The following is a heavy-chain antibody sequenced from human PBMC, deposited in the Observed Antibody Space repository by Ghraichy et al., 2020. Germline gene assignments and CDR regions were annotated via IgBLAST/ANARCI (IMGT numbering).Heavy chain of an antibody. V-gene: IGHV4-59*01. CDR3: ARVYSGSGSYFDY. J-gene: IGHJ4*02. CDR1: GGSISSYY. Sequence: SETLSLTCTVSGGSISSYYWSWIRQPPGKGLEWIGYIYYSGSTNYNSSLKSRVTISVDTSKNQFSLRLSSVTAADTAMYYCARVYSGSGSYFDYWGQGTLVTVSS. CDR2: IYYSGST. D-gene: IGHD1-26*01.